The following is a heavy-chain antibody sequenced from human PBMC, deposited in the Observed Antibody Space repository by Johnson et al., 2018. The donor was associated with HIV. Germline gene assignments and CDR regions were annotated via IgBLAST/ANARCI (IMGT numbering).Heavy chain of an antibody. CDR3: ARERYGSQAIDAFDI. CDR2: IHYDGSNK. J-gene: IGHJ3*02. V-gene: IGHV3-30*02. Sequence: QVQLVESGGGVVQPGGSLRLTCAASGFTFSMSAMHWVRQAPGKGLEWVTFIHYDGSNKYYADSVKGRFIISRDNSKNTLYLQMNSLRAEDMAVYYCARERYGSQAIDAFDIWGQGTMVTVSS. D-gene: IGHD2-15*01. CDR1: GFTFSMSA.